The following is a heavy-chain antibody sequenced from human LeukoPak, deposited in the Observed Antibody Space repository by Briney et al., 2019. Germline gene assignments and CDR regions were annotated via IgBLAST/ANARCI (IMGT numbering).Heavy chain of an antibody. V-gene: IGHV3-7*03. CDR1: GFVFSNYW. CDR2: INQRGSEK. D-gene: IGHD2-2*01. Sequence: PGGSLRLSCAASGFVFSNYWMAWVRQGPGEGPEWEANINQRGSEKYYVDSVRGRFTISRDNAKNSLDLQMNSLRVEDPAIYYCARLVVPPGNRGWYYEHWGQGTLVTVSS. J-gene: IGHJ4*02. CDR3: ARLVVPPGNRGWYYEH.